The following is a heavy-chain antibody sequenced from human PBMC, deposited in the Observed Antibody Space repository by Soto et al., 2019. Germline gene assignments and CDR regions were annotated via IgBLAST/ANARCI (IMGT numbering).Heavy chain of an antibody. J-gene: IGHJ3*02. D-gene: IGHD3-22*01. V-gene: IGHV1-69*12. CDR2: IIPIFGTA. CDR3: AREGSSGYDLFFDI. CDR1: GGTFSSYA. Sequence: QVQLVQSGAEVKKPGSSVKVSCKASGGTFSSYAISWVRQAPGQGLAWLGGIIPIFGTANYAQKFLGRVTITADESTRTAYMELSSLRSEDMAVYYCAREGSSGYDLFFDIWGQVTMVTVSS.